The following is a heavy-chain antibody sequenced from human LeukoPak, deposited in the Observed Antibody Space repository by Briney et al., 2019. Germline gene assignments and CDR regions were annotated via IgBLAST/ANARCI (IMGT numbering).Heavy chain of an antibody. D-gene: IGHD6-19*01. CDR2: ISGSGGRT. V-gene: IGHV3-23*01. CDR3: IKQWLYLGAFDI. CDR1: GFTFSSYA. Sequence: PGGSLRLSCAASGFTFSSYAMSWVRQAPGKGLEWVSAISGSGGRTSYADSVKGRFTISRDNSKNTLYLQMNSLRAEDTALYYCIKQWLYLGAFDIWGQGTMVTVSS. J-gene: IGHJ3*02.